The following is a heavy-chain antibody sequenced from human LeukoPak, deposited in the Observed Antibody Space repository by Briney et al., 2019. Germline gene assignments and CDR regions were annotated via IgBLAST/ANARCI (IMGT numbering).Heavy chain of an antibody. D-gene: IGHD3-3*01. CDR3: ARDFWGAYRVDYFDY. CDR1: VFTLRNYL. J-gene: IGHJ4*02. Sequence: GGSLRLSCAASVFTLRNYLMSWVRRAPGKGLEWAANIKQDGSETYYVDSVRGRFTISRDNAKNSLYLQMNSLRAEDTAVYYCARDFWGAYRVDYFDYWGQGTLVTVSS. CDR2: IKQDGSET. V-gene: IGHV3-7*01.